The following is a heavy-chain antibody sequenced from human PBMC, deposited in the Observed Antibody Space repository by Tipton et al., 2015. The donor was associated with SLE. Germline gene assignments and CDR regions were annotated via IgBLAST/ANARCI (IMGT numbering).Heavy chain of an antibody. CDR3: VKATLAEIYYIDY. CDR1: GGSISTASYY. D-gene: IGHD2/OR15-2a*01. J-gene: IGHJ4*02. V-gene: IGHV4-39*07. CDR2: IYYSGST. Sequence: TLSLTCSVSGGSISTASYYWGWIRQPPGKGLEWIGSIYYSGSTYYNPSLKSRVTISVDTSKNQFSLRLTSVTAADTAVFYCVKATLAEIYYIDYWGQGTLVSVSS.